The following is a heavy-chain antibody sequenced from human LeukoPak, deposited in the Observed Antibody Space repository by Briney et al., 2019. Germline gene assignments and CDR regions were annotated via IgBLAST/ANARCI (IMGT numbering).Heavy chain of an antibody. CDR2: ISSSGSTI. V-gene: IGHV3-11*01. Sequence: GGSLRLSCAASGFTFSDYYMSWIRQAPGKGLEWVSYISSSGSTIYYADSVKGRFTISRDNAKNSLYLQMNSLRAEDTAVYYCARDPRIYDSSGYPLDYWGQGTLVTVSS. D-gene: IGHD3-22*01. CDR1: GFTFSDYY. J-gene: IGHJ4*02. CDR3: ARDPRIYDSSGYPLDY.